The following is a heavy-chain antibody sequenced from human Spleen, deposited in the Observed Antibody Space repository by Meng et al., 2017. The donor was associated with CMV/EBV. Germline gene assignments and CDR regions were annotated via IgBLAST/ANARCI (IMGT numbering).Heavy chain of an antibody. D-gene: IGHD2-2*01. CDR2: ISAYNGNT. CDR1: GYTFTSYG. V-gene: IGHV1-18*01. J-gene: IGHJ4*02. CDR3: ARDAVVPAAFDY. Sequence: ASVKVSCKASGYTFTSYGISWVRQAPGQGLEWMGWISAYNGNTNYAQNLQGRVTMTTDTSTSTAYMELSSLRSEDTAVYYCARDAVVPAAFDYWGQGTLVTVSS.